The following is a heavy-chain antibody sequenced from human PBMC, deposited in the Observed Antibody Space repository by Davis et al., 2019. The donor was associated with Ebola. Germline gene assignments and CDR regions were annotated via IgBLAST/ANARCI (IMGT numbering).Heavy chain of an antibody. CDR3: ARDEPGSIDY. CDR1: GFTFSNYP. CDR2: MSHDGGNK. D-gene: IGHD3-10*01. V-gene: IGHV3-30-3*01. Sequence: GESLKISCAASGFTFSNYPMHWVRQASGKGLEWVTVMSHDGGNKYYADSVEGRFTISKDNSRNTLYLQMNSLRIEDTAVYYCARDEPGSIDYWGQGTLVTVSS. J-gene: IGHJ4*02.